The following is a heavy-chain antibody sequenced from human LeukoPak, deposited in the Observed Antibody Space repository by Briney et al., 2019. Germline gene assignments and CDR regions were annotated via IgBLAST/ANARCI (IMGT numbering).Heavy chain of an antibody. J-gene: IGHJ4*02. CDR3: AREGGDTPMVKFDS. D-gene: IGHD5-18*01. CDR2: INPSGGTT. Sequence: ASVKVSCKASGYTFTNYYIHWVRQAPGQGLEWMGIINPSGGTTTYTQKFQGRVTMTRDMSTSTVYMELSSLRSGDTGVYYCAREGGDTPMVKFDSWGQGTLVTVSS. CDR1: GYTFTNYY. V-gene: IGHV1-46*01.